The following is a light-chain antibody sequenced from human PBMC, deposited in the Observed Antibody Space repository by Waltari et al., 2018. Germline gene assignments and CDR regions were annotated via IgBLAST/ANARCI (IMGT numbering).Light chain of an antibody. V-gene: IGKV3-20*01. Sequence: ELVLTQSPGTLSLSPGERATLSCRASQSIGIYLAWYQQKPGQAPRLLMYPASSRATGIPDRFSGSGSGTDFSLTNSRLEPEDFAVYYCQKYESLPATFGQGTKVEIK. CDR2: PAS. CDR1: QSIGIY. J-gene: IGKJ1*01. CDR3: QKYESLPAT.